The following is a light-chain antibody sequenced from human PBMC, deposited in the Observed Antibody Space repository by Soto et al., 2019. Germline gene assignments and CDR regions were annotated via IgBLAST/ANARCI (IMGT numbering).Light chain of an antibody. CDR3: QHYGSSPPVT. Sequence: EIVLTQSPGTLSWSPGERATLSCRASQSVSSNYLAWYQQKPGLAPRILIYGASSRATGIPDRFSGSGSGTDFTLTISRLEPEDFAVYYCQHYGSSPPVTFAQGTKLEIK. CDR2: GAS. CDR1: QSVSSNY. V-gene: IGKV3-20*01. J-gene: IGKJ2*01.